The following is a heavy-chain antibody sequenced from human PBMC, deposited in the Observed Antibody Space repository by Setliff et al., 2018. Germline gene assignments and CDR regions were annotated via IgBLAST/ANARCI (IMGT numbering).Heavy chain of an antibody. CDR3: ARANYSSSLHYFDC. J-gene: IGHJ4*02. Sequence: ASVKVSCKTSGYPFTNYGLSWVRQAPGQGLEWMGWISGHNGDTKLAQNFQGRVTVTTDTFTNTGYMELRSLRSDDTAFYYCARANYSSSLHYFDCWGQGTLVTVSS. CDR2: ISGHNGDT. D-gene: IGHD6-13*01. CDR1: GYPFTNYG. V-gene: IGHV1-18*01.